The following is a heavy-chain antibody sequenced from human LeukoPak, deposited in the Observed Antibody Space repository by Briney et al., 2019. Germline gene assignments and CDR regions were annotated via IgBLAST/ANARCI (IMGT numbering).Heavy chain of an antibody. D-gene: IGHD3-22*01. CDR1: GGSISSYY. CDR2: IYYSGCT. CDR3: ARDYHYDSSGYYPVYDY. V-gene: IGHV4-59*12. J-gene: IGHJ4*02. Sequence: PSETLSLTCTVSGGSISSYYWSWLRQPPGKGLEWIGYIYYSGCTNYNPSLKSRVTISVDTSKNQFSLKLSSVTAADTAVYYCARDYHYDSSGYYPVYDYWGQGTLVTVSS.